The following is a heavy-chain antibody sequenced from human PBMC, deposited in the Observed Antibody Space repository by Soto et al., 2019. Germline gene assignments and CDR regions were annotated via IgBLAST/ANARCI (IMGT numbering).Heavy chain of an antibody. CDR2: ISTYNGNT. CDR1: GYSFSNSG. J-gene: IGHJ5*02. Sequence: GPGVKKPGASVKVSCKASGYSFSNSGFSWMRQAPGQGLEWMGWISTYNGNTNYAQKFQGRLSMTRDTSTTTAFMELTTLRSDDTDVYYCARDEYNKGRNWLNPWGQGTLVTVTS. V-gene: IGHV1-18*01. D-gene: IGHD1-20*01. CDR3: ARDEYNKGRNWLNP.